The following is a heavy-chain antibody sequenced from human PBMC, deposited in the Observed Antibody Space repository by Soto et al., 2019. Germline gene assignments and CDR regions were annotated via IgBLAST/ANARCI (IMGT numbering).Heavy chain of an antibody. CDR3: ARDLKDSAGAF. J-gene: IGHJ1*01. V-gene: IGHV3-33*01. CDR2: IWYDGSNK. Sequence: QVQLVESGGGVVQPGRSLRLSCAASGFTFSSYGMHWVRQAPGKGLEWVAVIWYDGSNKYYADSVKGRFTISRDNSKNTLYLHMNSLSAEDTAVYYCARDLKDSAGAFWGQGTLVTVSS. CDR1: GFTFSSYG. D-gene: IGHD2-15*01.